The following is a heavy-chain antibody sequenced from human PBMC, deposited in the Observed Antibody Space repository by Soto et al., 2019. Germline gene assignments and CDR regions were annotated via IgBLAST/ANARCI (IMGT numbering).Heavy chain of an antibody. J-gene: IGHJ5*01. CDR2: SYYSGTT. CDR1: RGSISVQSYY. D-gene: IGHD1-20*01. Sequence: QPLLQESGPGLVKPSQDLSLTCTVSRGSISVQSYYWTWIRQAPGKGLEWIGSSYYSGTTYFNPSLKGRVSISVDTSKNQFSLRLTSVTAADTAVYYCTRRYNWNDNFFDSWGPGRLVTVSS. V-gene: IGHV4-39*01. CDR3: TRRYNWNDNFFDS.